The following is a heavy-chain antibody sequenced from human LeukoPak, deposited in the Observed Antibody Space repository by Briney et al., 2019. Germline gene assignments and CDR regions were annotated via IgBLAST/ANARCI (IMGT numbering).Heavy chain of an antibody. CDR1: GDSFTSVTDY. J-gene: IGHJ3*02. V-gene: IGHV4-39*07. CDR2: GDYSGGT. CDR3: ARVSVVVAISTFDAFDI. Sequence: SETLSLTCTVSGDSFTSVTDYWAWIRQPPGKGLEWIASGDYSGGTYYNPSLESRVAISADMSKNQISLKLSSVTAADTAVYYCARVSVVVAISTFDAFDIWGQGTMVTVSS. D-gene: IGHD2-15*01.